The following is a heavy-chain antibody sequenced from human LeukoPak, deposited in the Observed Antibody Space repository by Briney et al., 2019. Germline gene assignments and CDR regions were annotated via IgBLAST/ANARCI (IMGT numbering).Heavy chain of an antibody. V-gene: IGHV3-23*01. Sequence: GGSLRLSCAAFGFTFGSYAMSWVRQAPGKGLEWVSGISTSGGSSSCADSVKGRFTISRDNPRNTLYMEMNSLRAEDTALYHCAIMHPYYDGSGYWVQWGQGTLVTVSS. CDR1: GFTFGSYA. D-gene: IGHD3-22*01. CDR2: ISTSGGSS. J-gene: IGHJ4*02. CDR3: AIMHPYYDGSGYWVQ.